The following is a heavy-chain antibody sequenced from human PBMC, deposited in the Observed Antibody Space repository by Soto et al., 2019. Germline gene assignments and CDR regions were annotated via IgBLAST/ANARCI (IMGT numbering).Heavy chain of an antibody. V-gene: IGHV3-21*01. CDR2: ISSSSSYI. D-gene: IGHD6-19*01. J-gene: IGHJ6*02. Sequence: GGSLRLSCAASGFTFSSYSMNWVRQAPGKGLEWVSSISSSSSYIYYADSVKGRFTISRDNAKNSLYLQMNSLRAEDTAVYYCASPHQAGPYYYYGMDVWGQGTTVTVSS. CDR1: GFTFSSYS. CDR3: ASPHQAGPYYYYGMDV.